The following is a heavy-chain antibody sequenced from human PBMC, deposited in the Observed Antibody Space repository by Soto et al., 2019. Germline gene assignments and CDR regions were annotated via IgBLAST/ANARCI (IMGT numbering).Heavy chain of an antibody. Sequence: DVQLLESGGGLVQPGGSLRLSCAASGFTFSSFAMTWVRQPPGKGLEWVSGIGGSGGGTYNADSVEGRFIISRDNSKNTLYLPMNSLRAEDTAVYYCAKSGGHCLSTPCSATDWYFDLWGRGTLVTVSS. D-gene: IGHD2-2*01. V-gene: IGHV3-23*01. J-gene: IGHJ2*01. CDR1: GFTFSSFA. CDR2: IGGSGGGT. CDR3: AKSGGHCLSTPCSATDWYFDL.